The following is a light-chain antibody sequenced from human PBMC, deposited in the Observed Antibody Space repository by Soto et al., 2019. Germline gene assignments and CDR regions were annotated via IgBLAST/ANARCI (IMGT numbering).Light chain of an antibody. CDR1: SSDIGGYNY. V-gene: IGLV2-14*01. Sequence: QSALTQPAAVSGSPGQSSTISCTGTSSDIGGYNYVSWYQQHPGQAPKLMIYDVSNRPTGVSNRFSASKSGNTASLAISGLKAEDEADYYCSSYPGSSAVVFGGGTKLTVL. J-gene: IGLJ2*01. CDR2: DVS. CDR3: SSYPGSSAVV.